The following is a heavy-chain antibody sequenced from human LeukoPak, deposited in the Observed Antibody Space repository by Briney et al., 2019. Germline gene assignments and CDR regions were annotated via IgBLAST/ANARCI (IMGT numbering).Heavy chain of an antibody. CDR3: ARMGDPSRGGNDAFDI. CDR2: IHYSGST. CDR1: GGSISSSSYY. Sequence: PSETLSLTCTVSGGSISSSSYYWGWIRQPPGKGLEWIGSIHYSGSTYYNPSLKSRATISVDTSKNQFSLKLSSVTAADTAVYYCARMGDPSRGGNDAFDIWGQGTMVTVSS. V-gene: IGHV4-39*01. D-gene: IGHD3-16*01. J-gene: IGHJ3*02.